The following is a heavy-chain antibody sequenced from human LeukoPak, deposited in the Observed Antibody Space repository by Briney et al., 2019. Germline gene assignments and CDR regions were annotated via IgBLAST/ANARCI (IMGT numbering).Heavy chain of an antibody. D-gene: IGHD4-11*01. V-gene: IGHV3-23*01. Sequence: GGSLRLSCAASGFTFSSYAMSWVRQAPGKGLEWVSAISGSGGSTYYADSVKGRFTISRDNSKNTLYLQMNSLRAEDTAVYYCARTRSVVSYGNYELFDYWGQGTLVTVSS. CDR2: ISGSGGST. CDR1: GFTFSSYA. CDR3: ARTRSVVSYGNYELFDY. J-gene: IGHJ4*02.